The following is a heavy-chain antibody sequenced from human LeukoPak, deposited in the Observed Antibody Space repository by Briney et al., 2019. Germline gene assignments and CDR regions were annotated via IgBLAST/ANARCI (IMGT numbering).Heavy chain of an antibody. CDR3: ARGAAFYYDSSGYETFDY. J-gene: IGHJ4*02. V-gene: IGHV4-61*02. D-gene: IGHD3-22*01. CDR1: GGSISSGSYY. Sequence: PSETLSLTCTVSGGSISSGSYYWTWIRQPAGKGLEWIGRIYTSGSTNYNPSLKSRVTISLDTSKNQFSLKLSSVTAADTAMYYCARGAAFYYDSSGYETFDYWGQGTLVTVSS. CDR2: IYTSGST.